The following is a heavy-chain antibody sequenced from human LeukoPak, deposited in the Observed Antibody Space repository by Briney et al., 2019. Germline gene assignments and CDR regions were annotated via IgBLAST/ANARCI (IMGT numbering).Heavy chain of an antibody. J-gene: IGHJ4*02. CDR2: ISAYNGNT. D-gene: IGHD2-21*02. CDR3: ARASGVVVTANFDY. Sequence: ASVKVSCKASGYTITSYGISWVRQAPGQGLEWMGWISAYNGNTNYAQKLQGRVTMTTDTSTSTAYMKLRSLRSDDTAVYYCARASGVVVTANFDYWGQGTLVTVSS. V-gene: IGHV1-18*01. CDR1: GYTITSYG.